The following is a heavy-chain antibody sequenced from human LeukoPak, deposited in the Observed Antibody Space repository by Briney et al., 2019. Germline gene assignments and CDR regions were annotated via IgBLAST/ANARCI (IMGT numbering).Heavy chain of an antibody. CDR2: IIPIFGTA. D-gene: IGHD1-26*01. CDR3: ARLEGSYYLDDAFDI. CDR1: GGTFSSYA. Sequence: SVKVSCKASGGTFSSYAISWVRQAPGQGLEWMGGIIPIFGTANYAQKFQGRVTITADESTSTAYMELNSLRSEDTAVYYCARLEGSYYLDDAFDIWGQGTMVTVSS. J-gene: IGHJ3*02. V-gene: IGHV1-69*13.